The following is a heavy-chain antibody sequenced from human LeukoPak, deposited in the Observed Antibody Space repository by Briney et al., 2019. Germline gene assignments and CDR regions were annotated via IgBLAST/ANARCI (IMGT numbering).Heavy chain of an antibody. J-gene: IGHJ5*02. CDR3: ARAYSGSYYAGGGFDP. CDR2: ISAYNGNT. V-gene: IGHV1-18*01. D-gene: IGHD1-26*01. Sequence: ASVKVSCKASGYTFTSYGISWVRQAPGQGLEWMGWISAYNGNTNYAQKLQGRVTMTTDTFTSTAYMELRSLRSDDTAVYYCARAYSGSYYAGGGFDPWGQGTLVTVSS. CDR1: GYTFTSYG.